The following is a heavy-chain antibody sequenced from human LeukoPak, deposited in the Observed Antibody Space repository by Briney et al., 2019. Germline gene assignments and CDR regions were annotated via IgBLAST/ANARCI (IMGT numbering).Heavy chain of an antibody. Sequence: GESLKISCEGSGYTFIAYWIGWVRQMPGKGLEWMGIIYPGDSDTRYSPSFQGQVTISADKSISTAYLQWSSLKASDTAMYYCARPCSGGSCYSSYDAFDIWGQGTMVTVSS. CDR2: IYPGDSDT. CDR1: GYTFIAYW. D-gene: IGHD2-15*01. CDR3: ARPCSGGSCYSSYDAFDI. V-gene: IGHV5-51*01. J-gene: IGHJ3*02.